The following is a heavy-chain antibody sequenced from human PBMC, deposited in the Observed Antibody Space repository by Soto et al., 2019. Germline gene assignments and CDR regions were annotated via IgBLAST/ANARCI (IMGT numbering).Heavy chain of an antibody. CDR1: GGTFSSYA. D-gene: IGHD6-13*01. CDR3: ARATIIAAAGTTYYYYGMDV. CDR2: IIPIFGTA. J-gene: IGHJ6*02. Sequence: QVQLVQSGAEVKKPGSSVKVSCKASGGTFSSYAISWVRQAPGQGLEWMGGIIPIFGTANYAQKFQGRVTITADESTSTAYMALSSLRSEDTAVYYCARATIIAAAGTTYYYYGMDVWGQGTTVTVSS. V-gene: IGHV1-69*01.